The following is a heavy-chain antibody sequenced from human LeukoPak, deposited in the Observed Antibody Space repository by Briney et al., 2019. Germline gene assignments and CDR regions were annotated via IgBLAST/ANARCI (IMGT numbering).Heavy chain of an antibody. CDR3: ARGPFGSGSFLDY. CDR1: GYIFSSND. D-gene: IGHD3-10*01. Sequence: ASVKVSCKASGYIFSSNDINWMRQAAGQGLGWMGWMNPNSGDTGYTQKFRGRVAMTRSTSITTAYMELSSLRSEDTAVYYCARGPFGSGSFLDYWGQGTLVTVSS. CDR2: MNPNSGDT. J-gene: IGHJ4*02. V-gene: IGHV1-8*01.